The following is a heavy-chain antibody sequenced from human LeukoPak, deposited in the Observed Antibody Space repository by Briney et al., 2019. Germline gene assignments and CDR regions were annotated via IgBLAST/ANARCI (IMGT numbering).Heavy chain of an antibody. CDR1: GGSFSGYY. Sequence: SETLSLTCAVYGGSFSGYYWSWIRQPPGKGLEWIGEINHSGSTNYNPSLKSRVTISVDTSKNQFSLKLSSVTAADTAVYYCARHFPYNDHQWGQGTLVTVSS. CDR3: ARHFPYNDHQ. D-gene: IGHD1-14*01. CDR2: INHSGST. V-gene: IGHV4-34*01. J-gene: IGHJ4*02.